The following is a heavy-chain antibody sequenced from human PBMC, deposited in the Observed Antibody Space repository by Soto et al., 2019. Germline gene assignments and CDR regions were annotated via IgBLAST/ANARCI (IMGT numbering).Heavy chain of an antibody. J-gene: IGHJ4*02. CDR2: IYQSGST. V-gene: IGHV4-30-2*01. CDR3: ARSYSGGDAYFDY. CDR1: GGSISSGGYA. D-gene: IGHD2-21*02. Sequence: SETLSLTCAVSGGSISSGGYAWAWSRQPPGKGLEWVGYIYQSGSTYYNPSLKSRVTIAADRSKNQFSLNLASVTAADTAVYHCARSYSGGDAYFDYWGQGTVVTVSS.